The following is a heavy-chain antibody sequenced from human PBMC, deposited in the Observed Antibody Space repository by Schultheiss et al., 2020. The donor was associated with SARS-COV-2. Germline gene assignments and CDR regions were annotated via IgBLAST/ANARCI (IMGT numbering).Heavy chain of an antibody. V-gene: IGHV4-4*07. J-gene: IGHJ5*02. Sequence: SETLSLTCTVSGGSISSYYWSWIRQPAGKGLEWIGRIYTSGSTNYNPSLKSRVTISVDTSKNQFSLKLSSVTAADTAVYYCARAAVAGTLQLYNWFDPWGQGTLVTVSS. CDR3: ARAAVAGTLQLYNWFDP. D-gene: IGHD6-19*01. CDR2: IYTSGST. CDR1: GGSISSYY.